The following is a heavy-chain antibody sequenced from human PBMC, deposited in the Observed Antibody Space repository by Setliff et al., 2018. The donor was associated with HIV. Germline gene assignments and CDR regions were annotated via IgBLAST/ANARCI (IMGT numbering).Heavy chain of an antibody. J-gene: IGHJ3*02. Sequence: SETLSLTCNVSGGSISGYYWSWIRQSPGKGLEWIGYIYYSGSTNYNPSLKSRVTISADTPKNQFSLKLSSVTAADTAVYYCAREGTYSGTYWVRRVASFDIWGQGTMVTVSS. CDR3: AREGTYSGTYWVRRVASFDI. V-gene: IGHV4-59*12. CDR2: IYYSGST. D-gene: IGHD1-26*01. CDR1: GGSISGYY.